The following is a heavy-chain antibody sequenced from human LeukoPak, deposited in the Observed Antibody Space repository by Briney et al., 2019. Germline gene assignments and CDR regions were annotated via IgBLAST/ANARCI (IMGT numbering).Heavy chain of an antibody. CDR3: ARQVLGESGYSYGAVDY. CDR1: GYSFTSYW. D-gene: IGHD5-18*01. CDR2: VYPGDSDT. V-gene: IGHV5-51*01. Sequence: GESLKISCKGSGYSFTSYWIGWVRQMPGKGLEWMGIVYPGDSDTRYSPSFQGQVTISADKSISTAYLQWSSLKASDTAMYYCARQVLGESGYSYGAVDYWGQGTLVTVSS. J-gene: IGHJ4*02.